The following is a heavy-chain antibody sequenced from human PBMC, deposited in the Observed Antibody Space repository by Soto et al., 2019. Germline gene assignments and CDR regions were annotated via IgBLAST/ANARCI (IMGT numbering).Heavy chain of an antibody. D-gene: IGHD3-10*01. Sequence: ASVKVSCKASGYTFSSYDINWVRQATGQGPEWMGWMSPNSGNTGYAQKFQGRVTMTGSTSTSTAYIELTSLTFDDTAVFYWGRGPPNGDFDYWGGEPLVTVPS. CDR1: GYTFSSYD. CDR3: GRGPPNGDFDY. J-gene: IGHJ4*02. CDR2: MSPNSGNT. V-gene: IGHV1-8*01.